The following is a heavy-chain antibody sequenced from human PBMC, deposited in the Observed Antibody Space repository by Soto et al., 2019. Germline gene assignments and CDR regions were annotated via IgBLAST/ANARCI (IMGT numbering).Heavy chain of an antibody. J-gene: IGHJ4*02. CDR2: IYYTGST. CDR1: GGSINTYY. CDR3: AREGGSGSFYNAPNFDY. D-gene: IGHD3-10*01. Sequence: QVQLQESGPGLVKPSETLSLTCTVSGGSINTYYWSWIGQPPGKRLEWIGYIYYTGSTHYNPSLKSRVTMSVDTSKNQFSLKLSSVTAADAAVYYCAREGGSGSFYNAPNFDYWGQGTLVTVSS. V-gene: IGHV4-59*01.